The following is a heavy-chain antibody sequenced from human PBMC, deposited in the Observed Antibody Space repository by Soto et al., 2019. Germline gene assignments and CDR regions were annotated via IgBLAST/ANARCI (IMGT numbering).Heavy chain of an antibody. V-gene: IGHV1-69*01. CDR2: IIPIFGTA. J-gene: IGHJ5*02. Sequence: QVQLVQSGAEVKKPGSSVKVSCKASGGTFSSYAISWVRQAPGQGLEWMGGIIPIFGTANYAQKFQVRVTITADESTSTAYMERSSLRFEDTAVYYCARGGVWSSSYYCCFDPWGQGTLVTVSS. CDR1: GGTFSSYA. D-gene: IGHD6-6*01. CDR3: ARGGVWSSSYYCCFDP.